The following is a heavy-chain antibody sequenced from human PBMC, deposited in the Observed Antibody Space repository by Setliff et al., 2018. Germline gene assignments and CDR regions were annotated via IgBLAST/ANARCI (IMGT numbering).Heavy chain of an antibody. CDR1: GYTFTSYA. Sequence: ASVKVSCKASGYTFTSYATHWVRQAPGQRLECMGWINAGNGNTKYSQKFQGRVTITRDTSASTAYMELSSLRSEDTAVYYCARDRAYSSSWFLWFDPWGQGTLVTVSS. J-gene: IGHJ5*02. CDR2: INAGNGNT. CDR3: ARDRAYSSSWFLWFDP. V-gene: IGHV1-3*01. D-gene: IGHD6-13*01.